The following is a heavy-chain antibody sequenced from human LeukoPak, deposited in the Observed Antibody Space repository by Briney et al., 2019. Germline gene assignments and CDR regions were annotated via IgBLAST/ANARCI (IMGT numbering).Heavy chain of an antibody. CDR1: GFTFSSYS. J-gene: IGHJ4*02. V-gene: IGHV3-48*02. Sequence: GGSLRLSCAASGFTFSSYSMNWVRQAPGKGLEWVSYISSSSSNIYYADSVKGRFTISRDNAKNSLYLQMNSLRDEDTAVYYCARDMAGDYVWGSYRPTPGYWGQGTLVTVSS. CDR3: ARDMAGDYVWGSYRPTPGY. D-gene: IGHD3-16*02. CDR2: ISSSSSNI.